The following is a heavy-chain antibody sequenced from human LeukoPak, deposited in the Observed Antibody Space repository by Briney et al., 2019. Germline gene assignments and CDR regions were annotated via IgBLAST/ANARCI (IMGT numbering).Heavy chain of an antibody. V-gene: IGHV3-13*01. CDR1: GLSFSSYD. CDR2: IGTKGDT. Sequence: HAGGSLRLSCAASGLSFSSYDMHWVRQATGKGLEWVSAIGTKGDTYYSDSVRGRFTISRENGKNSLYLQMNSLRAGDTVVYYCAREMSDTVTWGWYFDLWGRGTLVTVSS. J-gene: IGHJ2*01. D-gene: IGHD4-17*01. CDR3: AREMSDTVTWGWYFDL.